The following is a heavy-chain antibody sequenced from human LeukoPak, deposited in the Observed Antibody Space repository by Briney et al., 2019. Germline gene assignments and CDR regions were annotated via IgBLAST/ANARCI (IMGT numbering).Heavy chain of an antibody. Sequence: GASVKVSCKASGGTFSSYAISWVRQAPGQGLEWMGRIIPIFGTTNYAQKFQGRVTITTGESTSTAYMGLSSLRSEDTAVYYCAREWYYYDSSGSENYYFDYWGQGTLVTVSS. D-gene: IGHD3-22*01. J-gene: IGHJ4*02. CDR2: IIPIFGTT. CDR3: AREWYYYDSSGSENYYFDY. CDR1: GGTFSSYA. V-gene: IGHV1-69*05.